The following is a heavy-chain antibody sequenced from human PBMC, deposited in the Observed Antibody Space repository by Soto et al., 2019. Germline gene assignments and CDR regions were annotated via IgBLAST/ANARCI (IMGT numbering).Heavy chain of an antibody. D-gene: IGHD7-27*01. CDR1: GGSISTVYYW. CDR3: ARGPSGDKVDS. V-gene: IGHV4-30-4*01. Sequence: TLALTFTVSGGSISTVYYWWSWIRQSPDMGLEWIGHIYDGGRTYNNPSLESRVTMSVDTSKSQLSLTLSSVSAADTAVYYCARGPSGDKVDSWGQGTLVTVS. CDR2: IYDGGRT. J-gene: IGHJ4*02.